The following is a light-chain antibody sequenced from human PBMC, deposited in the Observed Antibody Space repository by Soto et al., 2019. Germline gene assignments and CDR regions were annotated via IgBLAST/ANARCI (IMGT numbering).Light chain of an antibody. CDR2: GAS. CDR1: QSVCSRY. V-gene: IGKV3-20*01. J-gene: IGKJ4*01. CDR3: HQYDLSPLT. Sequence: DIVMTQSPGTLYLSPGESATLSCRASQSVCSRYLAWYQQKPGQAPRLLIYGASSRANGISDRFSGSGSGTDFTLTISRLEAEDFAVYYCHQYDLSPLTFGGGTKVDIK.